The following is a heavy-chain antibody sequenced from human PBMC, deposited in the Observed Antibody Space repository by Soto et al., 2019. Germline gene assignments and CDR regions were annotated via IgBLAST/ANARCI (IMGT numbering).Heavy chain of an antibody. CDR1: GFTFDDYA. Sequence: SLRLSCAASGFTFDDYAMHWVRQAPGKGLEWVSGISWNIGSIGYADSVKGRFTISRDNAKNSLYLQMNSLRAEDTALYYCAKGSMITFGGVIVISYFDYWGQGTLVTVSS. CDR2: ISWNIGSI. CDR3: AKGSMITFGGVIVISYFDY. V-gene: IGHV3-9*01. J-gene: IGHJ4*02. D-gene: IGHD3-16*02.